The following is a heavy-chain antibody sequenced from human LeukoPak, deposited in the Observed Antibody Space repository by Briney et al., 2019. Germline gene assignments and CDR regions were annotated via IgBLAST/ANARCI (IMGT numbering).Heavy chain of an antibody. CDR2: IKSKTDGGTT. V-gene: IGHV3-15*01. J-gene: IGHJ3*02. D-gene: IGHD1-26*01. Sequence: GGSLRLSCAASGFTFSNAWMSWVRQAPGKGLEWVGRIKSKTDGGTTDYAAPVKGRFTISRDDSKNTLYLQMNSLKTEDTAVYYCTTEPPIVGATRGAFDIWGQGTMVTVSS. CDR1: GFTFSNAW. CDR3: TTEPPIVGATRGAFDI.